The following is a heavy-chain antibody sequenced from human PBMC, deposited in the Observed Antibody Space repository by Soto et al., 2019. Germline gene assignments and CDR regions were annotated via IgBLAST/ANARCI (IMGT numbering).Heavy chain of an antibody. CDR2: MNPNSGNT. Sequence: QVQLVQSGAEVKKPGASVKVSCKASGYTFTSYDINWVRQATGQGLEWMGWMNPNSGNTGYAQKFQGRVTMTRDTSIRTAYKELSSLRSEDTAVYYCAREKGYCSSTRCYGDYYYYMDVWGKGTKVTVSS. CDR1: GYTFTSYD. V-gene: IGHV1-8*01. CDR3: AREKGYCSSTRCYGDYYYYMDV. J-gene: IGHJ6*03. D-gene: IGHD2-2*01.